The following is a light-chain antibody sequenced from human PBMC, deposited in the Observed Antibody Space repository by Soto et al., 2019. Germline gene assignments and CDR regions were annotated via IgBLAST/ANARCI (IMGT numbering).Light chain of an antibody. J-gene: IGKJ1*01. CDR1: QTVSGSY. Sequence: EIVLTQSPGTLSLSPGERATLSCRASQTVSGSYLAWFQKKPGQAPRLLIYRASSRATGIPDRFSGSGSATDFTLTISSLEPEDFAVYYCQQYVTSPWALGQGTKVEIK. CDR3: QQYVTSPWA. V-gene: IGKV3-20*01. CDR2: RAS.